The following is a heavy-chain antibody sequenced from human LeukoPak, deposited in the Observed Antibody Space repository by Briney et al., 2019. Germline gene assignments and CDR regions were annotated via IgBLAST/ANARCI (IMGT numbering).Heavy chain of an antibody. CDR2: ISSGGSNK. Sequence: GGSLRLSCVVSGFTFSSYAMHWVRQAPGKGLEWVAAISSGGSNKYYADSVKGRFTISRDNSKNTLYVQVNSLGTEDTAAYYCAKGSYYDSSGSFYFDYWGQGTLVTVSS. CDR1: GFTFSSYA. V-gene: IGHV3-30*04. D-gene: IGHD3-22*01. J-gene: IGHJ4*02. CDR3: AKGSYYDSSGSFYFDY.